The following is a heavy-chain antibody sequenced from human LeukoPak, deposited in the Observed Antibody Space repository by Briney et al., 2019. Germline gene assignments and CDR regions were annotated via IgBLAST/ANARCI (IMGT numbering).Heavy chain of an antibody. D-gene: IGHD5-18*01. J-gene: IGHJ4*02. CDR1: GFTFSSYW. V-gene: IGHV3-7*04. Sequence: GGSLSLSCVASGFTFSSYWMTWVRQAPGKGREWVANIKQDGSEKYYVDSVKGRFTISRDNAKNSLYLQMNSLRAEDTAVYYCARGRTWIQLTSIQGGGQGTLVTVSS. CDR3: ARGRTWIQLTSIQG. CDR2: IKQDGSEK.